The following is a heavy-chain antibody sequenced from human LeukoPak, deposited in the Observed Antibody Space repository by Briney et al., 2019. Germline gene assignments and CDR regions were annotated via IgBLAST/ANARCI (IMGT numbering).Heavy chain of an antibody. Sequence: GGSLRLSCAASGFTFSSYAMHWVRQAPGKGLEWVAVISYDGSNKYYADSVKGRFTISRDNSKNTLYLQMNSLRAEDTAVYYCARPQYCSSWTPFDYWGQGTLVTVSS. V-gene: IGHV3-30*04. CDR3: ARPQYCSSWTPFDY. D-gene: IGHD6-13*01. CDR1: GFTFSSYA. J-gene: IGHJ4*02. CDR2: ISYDGSNK.